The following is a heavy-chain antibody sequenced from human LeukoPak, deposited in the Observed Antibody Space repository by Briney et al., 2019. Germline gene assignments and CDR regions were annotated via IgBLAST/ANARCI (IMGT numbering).Heavy chain of an antibody. Sequence: GGSLRLSCAASGFTFSDYYMSWIRQAPGKGLEWVSYISSSGSTIYYADSVKGRFTISRDNAKNSLYLQMNSLRAEDTAVYYCARALITIFGVVIHYGMDVWGQGTTVTVSS. D-gene: IGHD3-3*01. CDR1: GFTFSDYY. CDR3: ARALITIFGVVIHYGMDV. CDR2: ISSSGSTI. V-gene: IGHV3-11*01. J-gene: IGHJ6*02.